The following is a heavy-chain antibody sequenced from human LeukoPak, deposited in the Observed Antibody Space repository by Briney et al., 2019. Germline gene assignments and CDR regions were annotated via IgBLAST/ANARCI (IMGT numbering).Heavy chain of an antibody. CDR1: GGAFSSYA. CDR3: ARGHRRDGYNTDY. J-gene: IGHJ4*02. V-gene: IGHV1-69*13. D-gene: IGHD5-24*01. CDR2: IIPIFGTA. Sequence: SVKVSCKAFGGAFSSYAITWVRQAPGQGLEWMGGIIPIFGTANYAQKFQGRVTITADESTSTAYMELSSLRSEDTAVYYCARGHRRDGYNTDYWGQGTLVTVSS.